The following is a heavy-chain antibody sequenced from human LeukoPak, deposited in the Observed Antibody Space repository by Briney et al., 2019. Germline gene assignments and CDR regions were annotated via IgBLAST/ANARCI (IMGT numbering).Heavy chain of an antibody. V-gene: IGHV1-2*02. D-gene: IGHD6-19*01. Sequence: ASVKVSCKTSGYSFTGYYLHWVRQAVRQGLQWMGWIDPKSGTTKYAPKFQGRVSMTGDTSTRTVHMEMTSLRFDDTAVYYCARAGSGWSFWGQGTLLTVSS. J-gene: IGHJ4*02. CDR2: IDPKSGTT. CDR1: GYSFTGYY. CDR3: ARAGSGWSF.